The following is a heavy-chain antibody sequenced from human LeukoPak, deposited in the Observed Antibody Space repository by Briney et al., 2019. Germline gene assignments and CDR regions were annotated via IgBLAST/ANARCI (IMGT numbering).Heavy chain of an antibody. J-gene: IGHJ4*02. CDR1: GFPFSSYG. V-gene: IGHV1-46*01. Sequence: PGGSLRLSCAASGFPFSSYGMHWVRQAPGQGLEWMGIINPSGGSTSYAQKFQGRVTMTRDTSTSTVYMELSSLRSEDTAVYYCARGSYYDILTGLDYWGQGTLVTVSS. CDR3: ARGSYYDILTGLDY. D-gene: IGHD3-9*01. CDR2: INPSGGST.